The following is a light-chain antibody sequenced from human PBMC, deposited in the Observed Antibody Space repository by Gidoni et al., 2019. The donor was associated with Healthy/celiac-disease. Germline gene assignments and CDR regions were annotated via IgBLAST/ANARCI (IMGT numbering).Light chain of an antibody. V-gene: IGLV2-8*01. Sequence: QSVTISCTGTSSDVGGYNYVSWYQQHPGKAPKLMIYEVSKRPSGVPDRFSGSKSGNTASLTVSGLQAEDEADYYCSSYAGSNNFEWVFGGGTKLTVL. CDR2: EVS. CDR1: SSDVGGYNY. J-gene: IGLJ3*02. CDR3: SSYAGSNNFEWV.